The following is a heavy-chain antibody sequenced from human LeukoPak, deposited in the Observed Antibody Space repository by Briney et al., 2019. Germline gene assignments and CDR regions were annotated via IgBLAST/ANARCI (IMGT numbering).Heavy chain of an antibody. D-gene: IGHD3-10*01. Sequence: GASVKVSCKASGYTFTSYGISWVRQAPGQGLEWMGWISAYNGKTNYAQKLQGRVTMTTDTSTSTAYMELRSLRSDDTAVYYCAREGTMVRGVMPNYYYYGMDVWGQGTTVTVSS. V-gene: IGHV1-18*01. CDR1: GYTFTSYG. J-gene: IGHJ6*02. CDR2: ISAYNGKT. CDR3: AREGTMVRGVMPNYYYYGMDV.